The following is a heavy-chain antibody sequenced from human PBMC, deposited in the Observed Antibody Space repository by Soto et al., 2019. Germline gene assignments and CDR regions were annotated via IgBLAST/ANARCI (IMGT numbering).Heavy chain of an antibody. J-gene: IGHJ4*02. CDR1: GFTFSSYW. Sequence: EVQLVESGGGLVQPGGSLRLSCAASGFTFSSYWMSWVRQAPGKGLEWVANIKQDGSEKNYVDSVKGRFTISRDNAKNSLYLQMNRLRAEDTAVYFCYCGSTDYWGQGTLVTVSS. CDR3: YCGSTDY. V-gene: IGHV3-7*03. D-gene: IGHD1-26*01. CDR2: IKQDGSEK.